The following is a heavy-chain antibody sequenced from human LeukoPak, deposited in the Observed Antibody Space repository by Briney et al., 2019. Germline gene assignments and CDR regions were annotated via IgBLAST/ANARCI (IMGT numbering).Heavy chain of an antibody. Sequence: PGGSLRLSCAASGFTFSSYAMSWVRQAPGKGLEWVSAISGSGGSTYYADSVKGRFTISRDNSKNTLYLQMNSLRAEDTAVYYCARENGYYDSSSYSTAFDYWGQGTLVTVTS. J-gene: IGHJ4*02. CDR3: ARENGYYDSSSYSTAFDY. D-gene: IGHD3-22*01. CDR2: ISGSGGST. V-gene: IGHV3-23*01. CDR1: GFTFSSYA.